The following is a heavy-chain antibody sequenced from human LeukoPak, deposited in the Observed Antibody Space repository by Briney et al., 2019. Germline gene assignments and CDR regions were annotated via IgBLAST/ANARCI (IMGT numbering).Heavy chain of an antibody. CDR2: ITASGSST. D-gene: IGHD3-10*01. V-gene: IGHV3-23*01. Sequence: GGSLRPSCAASGFTFSRFAMTWLRQAPGDGLEWVSTITASGSSTYYTDSVKGRVTISRDNSKNTLYLQMNSLRADDTAVYYCAKTTGYFYFDSGTYPDHWGQGTLVTVSS. CDR1: GFTFSRFA. CDR3: AKTTGYFYFDSGTYPDH. J-gene: IGHJ4*02.